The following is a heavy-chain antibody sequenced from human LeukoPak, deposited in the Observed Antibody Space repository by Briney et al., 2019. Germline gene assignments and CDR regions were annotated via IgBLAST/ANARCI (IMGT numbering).Heavy chain of an antibody. Sequence: GGTLRLSCAASGFTFSSYVMSWVRQPPGKGLEWVSAISYSGGSTYYADSVKGRFTISRDNSKNTLYLQMNSLRAEDTAVYYCAKDWRRGYSYGFDYWGQGTLVTVSS. V-gene: IGHV3-23*01. CDR3: AKDWRRGYSYGFDY. D-gene: IGHD5-18*01. CDR1: GFTFSSYV. CDR2: ISYSGGST. J-gene: IGHJ4*02.